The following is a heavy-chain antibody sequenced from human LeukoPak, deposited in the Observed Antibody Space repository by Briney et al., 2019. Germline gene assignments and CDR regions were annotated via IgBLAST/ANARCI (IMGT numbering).Heavy chain of an antibody. D-gene: IGHD3-3*01. V-gene: IGHV3-21*01. CDR1: GFTFSSYS. J-gene: IGHJ4*02. CDR2: ISSSSSYI. Sequence: GGSLRLSCAASGFTFSSYSMNWVRQAPGKGLEWVSSISSSSSYIYYADSVKGRFTISRDNAKNTLYLQMNSLRAEDTAVYYCASAPLRYYFDYWGQGTLVTVSS. CDR3: ASAPLRYYFDY.